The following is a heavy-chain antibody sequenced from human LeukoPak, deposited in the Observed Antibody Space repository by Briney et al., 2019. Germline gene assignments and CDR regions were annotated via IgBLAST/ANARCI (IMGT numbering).Heavy chain of an antibody. Sequence: GGSLRLSCAASGFTFISYWMSWVRQAPGKGRDWVANIKQDGSEKYYVDSVKGRFTISRDNAKNSLYLQMNSLRAEDTAVYYCARVGCSGGSCYPNLFYYYYYYGMDVWGQGTTVTVSS. CDR3: ARVGCSGGSCYPNLFYYYYYYGMDV. CDR1: GFTFISYW. CDR2: IKQDGSEK. J-gene: IGHJ6*02. D-gene: IGHD2-15*01. V-gene: IGHV3-7*01.